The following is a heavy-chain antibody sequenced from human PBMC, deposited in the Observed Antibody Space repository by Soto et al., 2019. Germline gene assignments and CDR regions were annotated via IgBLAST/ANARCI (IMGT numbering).Heavy chain of an antibody. Sequence: QITLKESGPTLVKPTQTLTLTCTFSGFSLSTSGVGVGWIRQPPGKALEWLALIYWDDDKRYSPSLKSRLTITKDTSKNPVVLTMTNMDPADTATYYCAHRPSYCSGGSCYSGFAYWGQGTLVTVSS. V-gene: IGHV2-5*02. CDR3: AHRPSYCSGGSCYSGFAY. CDR2: IYWDDDK. J-gene: IGHJ4*02. D-gene: IGHD2-15*01. CDR1: GFSLSTSGVG.